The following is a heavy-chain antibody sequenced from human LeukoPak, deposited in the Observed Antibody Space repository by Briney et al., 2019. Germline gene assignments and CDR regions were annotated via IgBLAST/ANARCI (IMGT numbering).Heavy chain of an antibody. D-gene: IGHD1-20*01. CDR1: GYTFTGYY. V-gene: IGHV1-2*02. J-gene: IGHJ4*02. CDR3: ARDNWNDLSFDC. CDR2: INPNSGGT. Sequence: ASVTVSCKASGYTFTGYYMHWVRQAPGQGLEWMGWINPNSGGTNYAQKFQGRVTMTRDTSISTAYMELSNLRSDDTAIYYCARDNWNDLSFDCWGQGTLVTVSS.